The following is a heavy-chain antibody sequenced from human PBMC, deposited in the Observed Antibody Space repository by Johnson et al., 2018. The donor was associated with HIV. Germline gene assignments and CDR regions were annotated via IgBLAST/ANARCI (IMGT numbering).Heavy chain of an antibody. CDR2: IKSKTDGGTT. V-gene: IGHV3-15*01. J-gene: IGHJ3*02. CDR3: TTEAYSSSSAALDI. D-gene: IGHD6-6*01. Sequence: EVQLVESGGGLVQPGGSLRLSCAASGFTVTTKYMSWVRQAPGKGLEWVGRIKSKTDGGTTDYAAPVKGSFTISRDDSKNTLYLQMNSLKTEDTAVYYCTTEAYSSSSAALDIWGPGTMVIVSS. CDR1: GFTVTTKY.